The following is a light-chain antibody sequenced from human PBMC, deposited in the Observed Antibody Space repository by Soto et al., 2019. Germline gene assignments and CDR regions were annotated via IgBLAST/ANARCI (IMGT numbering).Light chain of an antibody. Sequence: QSVLTQSASASASLGSSAKLTCTLSSGHSSYIIAWHQQQPGKPPRYLMKLEGSGSYNKGSGVPDRFSGSSAGADRYLTISNLLCEDEADYYCESWGSNTHTVFGGGSQLTVL. CDR2: LEGSGSY. V-gene: IGLV4-60*02. CDR1: SGHSSYI. J-gene: IGLJ3*02. CDR3: ESWGSNTHTV.